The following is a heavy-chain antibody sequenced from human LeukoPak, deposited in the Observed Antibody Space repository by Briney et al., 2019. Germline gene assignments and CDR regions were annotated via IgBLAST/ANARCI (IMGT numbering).Heavy chain of an antibody. Sequence: TSETLSLTCTVAGYAISSGYYWGWIRQTPGQGLEWIAKIFHDGTTDYNPSLKSRVTISVDTSKNQFSLKLSSVTAADTAVYYCARGSIVATRFDYWGQGTLVTVSS. CDR2: IFHDGTT. D-gene: IGHD5-12*01. J-gene: IGHJ4*02. V-gene: IGHV4-38-2*02. CDR3: ARGSIVATRFDY. CDR1: GYAISSGYY.